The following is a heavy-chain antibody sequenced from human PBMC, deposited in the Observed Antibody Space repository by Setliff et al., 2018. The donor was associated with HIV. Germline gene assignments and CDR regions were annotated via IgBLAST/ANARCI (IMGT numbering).Heavy chain of an antibody. J-gene: IGHJ4*02. CDR3: APRYSSGWDPLEY. V-gene: IGHV3-21*01. CDR2: ISHSNRDV. D-gene: IGHD6-19*01. CDR1: GFTLSTNT. Sequence: TGESLKISCVVSGFTLSTNTLNWNWVRQAPGKGLEWVSSISHSNRDVNYADSVKGRFTISRGNAKNSLYLQMDSLRGEDTAVYYCAPRYSSGWDPLEYWGQGTLVTVSS.